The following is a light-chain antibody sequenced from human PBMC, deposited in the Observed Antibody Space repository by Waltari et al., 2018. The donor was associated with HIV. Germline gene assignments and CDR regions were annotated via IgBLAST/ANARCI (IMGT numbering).Light chain of an antibody. CDR3: CSFAGGYTVV. CDR1: SRDVAGYTY. V-gene: IGLV2-11*01. CDR2: DVT. J-gene: IGLJ3*02. Sequence: QSSLTQPRSVSGSPGPSVTLSCTGTSRDVAGYTYFSWYQQHPGKAPKFIIYDVTKRPAGVPDRFSGSKSGNTASLTISGLQAEDEADYYCCSFAGGYTVVFGGGTNLTVL.